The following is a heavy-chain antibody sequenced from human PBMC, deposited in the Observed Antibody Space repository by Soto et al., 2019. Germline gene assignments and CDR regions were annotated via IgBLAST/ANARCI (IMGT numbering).Heavy chain of an antibody. CDR2: ISAYNGNT. V-gene: IGHV1-18*01. Sequence: AASVKVSCKASGYTFTSYGISWVRQAPGQGLEWMGWISAYNGNTNYAQKLQGRVTMTTDTSTSTAYMELRSLRSDDTAVYYCAREAGDSSGYYHTYNWFDPWGQGTLVTVSS. CDR1: GYTFTSYG. CDR3: AREAGDSSGYYHTYNWFDP. D-gene: IGHD3-22*01. J-gene: IGHJ5*02.